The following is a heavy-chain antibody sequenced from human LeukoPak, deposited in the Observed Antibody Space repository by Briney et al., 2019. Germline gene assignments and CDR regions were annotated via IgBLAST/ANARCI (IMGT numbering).Heavy chain of an antibody. D-gene: IGHD1-20*01. J-gene: IGHJ4*02. CDR1: GFTFSSYS. CDR3: ARDLYPITGTTGGY. Sequence: GGSLRLSCAASGFTFSSYSMNWVRQASGKGLEWVSSISSSSSYIYYADSVKGRFTISRDNAKNSLYLQMNSLRAEDTAVYYCARDLYPITGTTGGYWGQGTLVTVSS. V-gene: IGHV3-21*01. CDR2: ISSSSSYI.